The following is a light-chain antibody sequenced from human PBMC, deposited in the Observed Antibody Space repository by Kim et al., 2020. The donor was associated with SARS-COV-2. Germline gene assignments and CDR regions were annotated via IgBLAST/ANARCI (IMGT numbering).Light chain of an antibody. CDR2: GAS. Sequence: EIVLTQSPGTLSLSPGERATLSCRASQSVSISYLAWYQQKPGQAPRLLIYGASSRATGIPDRFSGSGSGTAFTFTISRLEPEDFAVYYCQQYGSSPPITFGQGTRLEIK. J-gene: IGKJ5*01. CDR3: QQYGSSPPIT. CDR1: QSVSISY. V-gene: IGKV3-20*01.